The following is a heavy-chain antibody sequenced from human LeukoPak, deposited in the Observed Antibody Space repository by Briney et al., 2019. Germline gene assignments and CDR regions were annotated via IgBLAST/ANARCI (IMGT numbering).Heavy chain of an antibody. Sequence: GGSLRLSCAASGFTFSSYTMKWVRQAPGKGLEWVGFIRSKICGGTPEYAASVKGRFTISRDDSKGIAYLQMNSLKTEDTGVYYCTRDQTPYYWGQGTLVTVSS. J-gene: IGHJ4*02. CDR3: TRDQTPYY. CDR2: IRSKICGGTP. V-gene: IGHV3-49*04. CDR1: GFTFSSYT.